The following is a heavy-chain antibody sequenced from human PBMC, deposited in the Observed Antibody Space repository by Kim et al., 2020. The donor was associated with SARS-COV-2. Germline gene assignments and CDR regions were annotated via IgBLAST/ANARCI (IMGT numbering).Heavy chain of an antibody. CDR3: ASGEYRAYFDY. Sequence: GGSLRLSCAASGFTFSSYGMHWVRQAPGKGLEWVAVIWYDGSNKYYADSVKGRFTISRDNSKNTLYLQMNSLRAEDTAVYYCASGEYRAYFDYWGQGTLVTVSS. J-gene: IGHJ4*02. D-gene: IGHD7-27*01. V-gene: IGHV3-33*01. CDR2: IWYDGSNK. CDR1: GFTFSSYG.